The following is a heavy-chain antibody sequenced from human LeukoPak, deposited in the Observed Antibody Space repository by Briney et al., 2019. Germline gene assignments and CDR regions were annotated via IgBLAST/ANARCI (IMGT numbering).Heavy chain of an antibody. J-gene: IGHJ6*03. D-gene: IGHD5-18*01. CDR1: GGSFSGYY. CDR2: INHSGST. Sequence: SETLSLTCAVYGGSFSGYYWSWIRQPPGKGLEWIGEINHSGSTNYNPSLKSRVTISVDTSKNQFSLKLSSVTAADTAVYYCARVGRGYSSLYYYYYMDVWGKGTTVTISS. V-gene: IGHV4-34*01. CDR3: ARVGRGYSSLYYYYYMDV.